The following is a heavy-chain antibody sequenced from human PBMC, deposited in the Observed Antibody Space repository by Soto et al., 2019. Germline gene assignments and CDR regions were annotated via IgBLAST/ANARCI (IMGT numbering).Heavy chain of an antibody. CDR1: GYTFTSYY. V-gene: IGHV1-46*01. CDR3: ARGTYKLVVVANSIPLYYYGVDV. CDR2: INPSGGST. J-gene: IGHJ6*02. Sequence: ASVKVSCKASGYTFTSYYMHWVRQAPGQGLEWMGIINPSGGSTSYAQKFQGRVTMTRDTSTSTVYMELNSLRADDTAVYYCARGTYKLVVVANSIPLYYYGVDVWGQGTTVTVSS. D-gene: IGHD3-22*01.